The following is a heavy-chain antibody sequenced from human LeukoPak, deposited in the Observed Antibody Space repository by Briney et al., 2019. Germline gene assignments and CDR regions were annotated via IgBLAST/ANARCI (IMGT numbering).Heavy chain of an antibody. Sequence: SEALSLTCAVYGGSFSTYYWSWIRQPPGMGLEWIGEIYHSGSTKYNPSLKSRVIVSVDTSQNQFSLKLSSVTAADTAVYYCARQGSGSYYNQDYWGQGILVTVSS. CDR2: IYHSGST. J-gene: IGHJ4*02. V-gene: IGHV4-34*01. CDR3: ARQGSGSYYNQDY. D-gene: IGHD3-10*01. CDR1: GGSFSTYY.